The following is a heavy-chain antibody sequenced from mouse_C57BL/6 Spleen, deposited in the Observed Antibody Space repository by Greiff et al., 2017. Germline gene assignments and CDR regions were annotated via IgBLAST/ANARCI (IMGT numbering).Heavy chain of an antibody. V-gene: IGHV5-4*03. CDR2: ISDGGSYT. D-gene: IGHD4-1*01. CDR3: ARGELGPWFAY. CDR1: GFTFSSYA. Sequence: EVNLVESGGGLVKPGGSLKLSCAASGFTFSSYAMSWVRQTPEKRLEWVATISDGGSYTYYPDNVKGRFTISRDNAKNNLYLQMSHLKSEDTAMYYCARGELGPWFAYWGQGTLVTVSA. J-gene: IGHJ3*01.